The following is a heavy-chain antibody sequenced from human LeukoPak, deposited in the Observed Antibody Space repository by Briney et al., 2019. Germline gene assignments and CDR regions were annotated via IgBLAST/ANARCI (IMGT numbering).Heavy chain of an antibody. V-gene: IGHV3-30*18. J-gene: IGHJ6*02. CDR3: ANGAATAWPYYYGMDV. CDR2: ISYDGSNK. CDR1: GSTFSSYG. D-gene: IGHD3-16*01. Sequence: GGSLRLSCAASGSTFSSYGMHWVRQAPGKGLEWVAVISYDGSNKYYADSVKGRFTISRDNSKNTLYLQMNSLRAEDTAVYYCANGAATAWPYYYGMDVWGQGTTVTVSS.